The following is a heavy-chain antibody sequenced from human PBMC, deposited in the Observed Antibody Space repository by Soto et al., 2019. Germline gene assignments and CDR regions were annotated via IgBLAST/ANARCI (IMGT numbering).Heavy chain of an antibody. CDR3: ARDRREYYDSSGYRFDY. J-gene: IGHJ4*02. CDR2: IYHSGST. Sequence: SETLSLTCAVSGGSISSSNWWSWVRQPPGKGLEWIGEIYHSGSTNYNPSLKSRVTISVDKSKNQFSLKLSSVTAADTAVYYCARDRREYYDSSGYRFDYWGQGTLVTVSS. V-gene: IGHV4-4*02. D-gene: IGHD3-22*01. CDR1: GGSISSSNW.